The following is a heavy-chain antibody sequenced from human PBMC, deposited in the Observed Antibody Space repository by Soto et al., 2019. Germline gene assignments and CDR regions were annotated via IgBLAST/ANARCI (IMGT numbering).Heavy chain of an antibody. D-gene: IGHD3-10*01. CDR2: INPNSGGT. V-gene: IGHV1-2*02. CDR3: ARRPYMVRGSSYGMDV. Sequence: QVQLVQSGAEVKKPGASVKVSCKASGYTFTGYYMHWVRQAPGQGLEWMGWINPNSGGTNYAQKFQGRVTMTRDTSISTAYMELSRLRSDDTAVYYCARRPYMVRGSSYGMDVWGQGTTVTVSS. J-gene: IGHJ6*02. CDR1: GYTFTGYY.